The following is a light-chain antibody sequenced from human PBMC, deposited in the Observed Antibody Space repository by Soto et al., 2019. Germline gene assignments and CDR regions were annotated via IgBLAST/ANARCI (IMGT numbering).Light chain of an antibody. CDR2: EVS. CDR1: SSDVGGYNH. V-gene: IGLV2-14*01. CDR3: TSYTSISTYV. Sequence: HSVLTQPASVSESPGQAITISCAGTSSDVGGYNHVSWYQQHADKAPKLLIHEVSNRPSGVSNRFSGSKSGNTASLTISGLQAEDEADYYSTSYTSISTYVFGTGTKVTVL. J-gene: IGLJ1*01.